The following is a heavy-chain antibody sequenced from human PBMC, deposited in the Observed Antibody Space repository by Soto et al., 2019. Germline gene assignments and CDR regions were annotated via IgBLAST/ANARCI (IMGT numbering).Heavy chain of an antibody. Sequence: QVQLQESGPGLVKPSGTLSLTCAVSGDSISSSHWWTWVRQPPGKGLEWIGEIYQSETTNYNPSLXXXVXXSGDKSKNQCSLTLSSVTAADTAVYFCARGRGNTGYYGMDVWGQGTTVTVSS. CDR2: IYQSETT. V-gene: IGHV4-4*02. J-gene: IGHJ6*02. CDR1: GDSISSSHW. D-gene: IGHD3-16*01. CDR3: ARGRGNTGYYGMDV.